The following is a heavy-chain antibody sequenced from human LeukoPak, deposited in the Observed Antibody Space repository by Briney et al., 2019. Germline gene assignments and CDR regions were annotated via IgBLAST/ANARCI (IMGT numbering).Heavy chain of an antibody. CDR1: GGTFSSYA. D-gene: IGHD3-22*01. V-gene: IGHV1-69*13. CDR3: ARDYRRYYYDSSGYSPYYFDY. J-gene: IGHJ4*02. Sequence: SVKVSCKASGGTFSSYAISWVRQAPGQGLEWMGGIIPIFGTANYAQKFQGRVTITADESTSTAYMELSSLTSEDTAVYYCARDYRRYYYDSSGYSPYYFDYWGQGTLVTVSS. CDR2: IIPIFGTA.